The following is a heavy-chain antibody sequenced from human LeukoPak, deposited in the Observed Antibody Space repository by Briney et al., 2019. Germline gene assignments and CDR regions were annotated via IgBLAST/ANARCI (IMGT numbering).Heavy chain of an antibody. CDR2: ISGSGGST. Sequence: GGSLRLSCAASGFTFSSYAMSWVRQAPGKGLGWVSAISGSGGSTYYADSVKGRFTISRDNSKNTLYLQMNSLRAEDTAVYYCAKDVDYYDSSGYYDYYYHGMDVWGQGTTVTVSS. J-gene: IGHJ6*02. D-gene: IGHD3-22*01. CDR3: AKDVDYYDSSGYYDYYYHGMDV. CDR1: GFTFSSYA. V-gene: IGHV3-23*01.